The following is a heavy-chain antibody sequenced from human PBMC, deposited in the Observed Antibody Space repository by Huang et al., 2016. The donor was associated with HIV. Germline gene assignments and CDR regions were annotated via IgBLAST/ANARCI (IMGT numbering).Heavy chain of an antibody. CDR2: MYYSGDS. CDR3: ARHFGSWSGYFDS. Sequence: QLQLQESGPGLVRPSETLSLICTVSGGSITDSNYYWGWIRQPPGKGLEWIGCMYYSGDSDYNPSLKRRVTMSVDTSKNRFSLDIRSVAVADTAIYYCARHFGSWSGYFDSWGQGTLVPVSS. D-gene: IGHD3-10*01. CDR1: GGSITDSNYY. J-gene: IGHJ4*02. V-gene: IGHV4-39*01.